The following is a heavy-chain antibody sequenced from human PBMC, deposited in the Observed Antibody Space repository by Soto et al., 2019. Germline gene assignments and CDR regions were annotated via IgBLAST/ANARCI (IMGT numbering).Heavy chain of an antibody. CDR2: IIPIFGTA. CDR3: ATLTYSNWFDP. V-gene: IGHV1-69*06. J-gene: IGHJ5*02. CDR1: GGTFSSYA. D-gene: IGHD4-4*01. Sequence: GASVKVSCKASGGTFSSYAISWVRQAPGQGLEWMGGIIPIFGTANYAQKFQGRVTITADKSASTAYMELSSLRSEDTAVYYCATLTYSNWFDPWGQGTLVTSPQ.